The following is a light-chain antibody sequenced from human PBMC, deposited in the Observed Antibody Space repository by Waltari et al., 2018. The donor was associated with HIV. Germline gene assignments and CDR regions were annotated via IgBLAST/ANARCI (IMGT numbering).Light chain of an antibody. CDR2: SND. J-gene: IGLJ2*01. V-gene: IGLV1-44*01. CDR1: ASNTGHNL. CDR3: AAWDDRLNNSVVSGGSVI. Sequence: QSVFPQPPSLPGTHGQTLIISCSGSASNTGHNLLTRAPTVPAPAPKLRLHSNDPRPSGVSDRFSGSKFGTSASLVISGLQSDDEAYYYCAAWDDRLNNSVVSGGSVIFGGGTQLTVL.